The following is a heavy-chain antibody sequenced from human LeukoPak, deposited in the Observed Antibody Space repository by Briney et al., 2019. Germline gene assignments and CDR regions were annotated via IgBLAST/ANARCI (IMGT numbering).Heavy chain of an antibody. CDR2: IYYSGST. CDR3: ARLQSRAARPSFDY. D-gene: IGHD6-6*01. V-gene: IGHV4-39*01. Sequence: SETLSLTCTVSGGSISSSSYYWGWIRQPPGKGLEWIGSIYYSGSTYYNPSLKSRVTISVDTSKNQFSLKLSSVTAADTAVYYCARLQSRAARPSFDYWGQGTLVTVSS. CDR1: GGSISSSSYY. J-gene: IGHJ4*02.